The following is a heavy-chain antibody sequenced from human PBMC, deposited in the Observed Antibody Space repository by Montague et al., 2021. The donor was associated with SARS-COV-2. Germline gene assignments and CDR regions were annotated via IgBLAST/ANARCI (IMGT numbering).Heavy chain of an antibody. CDR3: ARGFDY. CDR2: IYFSGSA. Sequence: SETLSLTCTVSGGAISTSSFHWGWVCQSPGKGLEWIATIYFSGSAYYNPSLKSRVSISIDTSKNKFSLQLTSVTAADTAVYYCARGFDYWGQGTLVTVSS. J-gene: IGHJ4*02. CDR1: GGAISTSSFH. V-gene: IGHV4-39*07.